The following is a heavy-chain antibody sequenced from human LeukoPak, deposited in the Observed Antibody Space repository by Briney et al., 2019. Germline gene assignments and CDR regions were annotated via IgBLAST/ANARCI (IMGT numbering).Heavy chain of an antibody. Sequence: GASVKVSCKASGGTFSSYAISWVRQAPGQGLEWMGRIIPILGIANYAQKFQGRVTITADESTSTAYMELSSLRSEDTAVYYCARGVGLRFLEWPTMRSYYFDYWGQGTLVTVSS. CDR3: ARGVGLRFLEWPTMRSYYFDY. D-gene: IGHD3-3*01. CDR1: GGTFSSYA. CDR2: IIPILGIA. V-gene: IGHV1-69*04. J-gene: IGHJ4*02.